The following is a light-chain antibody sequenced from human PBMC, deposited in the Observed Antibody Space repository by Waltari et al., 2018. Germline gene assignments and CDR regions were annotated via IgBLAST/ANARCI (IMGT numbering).Light chain of an antibody. J-gene: IGKJ1*01. V-gene: IGKV3-20*01. CDR1: QRVGRS. CDR2: DSF. CDR3: QMYVRLPAT. Sequence: EIVLTQSPGTLSLCPGERVTLSCRASQRVGRSLAGYQKKPGQAPRLLIYDSFTRATGIADRFSGSGSGTDFILTISRRDPEDFAVYYCQMYVRLPATFGQGTKVEIK.